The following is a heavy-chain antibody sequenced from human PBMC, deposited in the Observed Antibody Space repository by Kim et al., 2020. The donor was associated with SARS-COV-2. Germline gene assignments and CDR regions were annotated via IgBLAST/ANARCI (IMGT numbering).Heavy chain of an antibody. CDR3: TKAYCSSTNCYIVY. J-gene: IGHJ4*02. V-gene: IGHV3-9*01. D-gene: IGHD2-2*02. Sequence: ADSGKGQLTTSRDNAKNSLYLQMNSLRAEDTALYYCTKAYCSSTNCYIVYWGQGTLVTVSS.